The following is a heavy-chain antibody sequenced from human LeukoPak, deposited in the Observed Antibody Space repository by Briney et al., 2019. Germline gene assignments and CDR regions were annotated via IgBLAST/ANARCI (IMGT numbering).Heavy chain of an antibody. J-gene: IGHJ4*02. D-gene: IGHD3-10*01. Sequence: GGSLRLSCAASGFTFSSYGMHWVRQAPGRGLEWVAVIWFDESNEYYADSVKGRFTISRDNSKNTLYLQMNSLRAEDTAVYYCARTIMIRGGNDYWGQGTLVTVSS. V-gene: IGHV3-33*01. CDR1: GFTFSSYG. CDR2: IWFDESNE. CDR3: ARTIMIRGGNDY.